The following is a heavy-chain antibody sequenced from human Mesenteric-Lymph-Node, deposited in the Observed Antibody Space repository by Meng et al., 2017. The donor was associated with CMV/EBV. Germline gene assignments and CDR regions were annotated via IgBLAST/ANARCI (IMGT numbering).Heavy chain of an antibody. J-gene: IGHJ4*02. V-gene: IGHV5-51*01. CDR3: ARLASTSGYAFDY. D-gene: IGHD5-12*01. CDR1: GNISAGEW. CDR2: IYTGDYDI. Sequence: RRSGNISAGEWIGWVREMRGKGLEWMGLIYTGDYDIRYSPSFEGQVTISADKSISTAYLQWSSLKASDTAMYYCARLASTSGYAFDYWGQGTLVTVSS.